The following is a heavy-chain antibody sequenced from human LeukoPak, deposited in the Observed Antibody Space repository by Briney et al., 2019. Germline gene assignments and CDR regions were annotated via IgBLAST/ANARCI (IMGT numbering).Heavy chain of an antibody. D-gene: IGHD3-22*01. J-gene: IGHJ4*02. Sequence: SQTLSLTCTVSGGSISSGDYYWSWIRQPPGKGLEWIGYIYYSGSTYYNPSLKSRVTISVDTSKNQFSLKLSSVTAADTAVYYCARDSSGYYGRVLDYWGQGTLVTVSS. CDR1: GGSISSGDYY. CDR2: IYYSGST. CDR3: ARDSSGYYGRVLDY. V-gene: IGHV4-30-4*01.